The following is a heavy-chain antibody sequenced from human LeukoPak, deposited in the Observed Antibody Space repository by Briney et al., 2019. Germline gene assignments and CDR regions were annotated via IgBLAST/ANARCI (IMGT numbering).Heavy chain of an antibody. CDR3: QFAALLWFGELPRLDY. D-gene: IGHD3-10*01. Sequence: GGSLRLSCAASGFTFSSYNMNWVRQAPGKGLEWVGRIKSKTDGGTTDYAAPVKGRFTIPRDDSKNTLYLQMNSLKTEDTAVYYCQFAALLWFGELPRLDYWGQGTLVTVSS. CDR1: GFTFSSYN. CDR2: IKSKTDGGTT. J-gene: IGHJ4*02. V-gene: IGHV3-15*01.